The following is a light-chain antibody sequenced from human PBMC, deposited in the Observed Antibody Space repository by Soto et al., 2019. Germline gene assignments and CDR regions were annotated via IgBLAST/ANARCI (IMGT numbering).Light chain of an antibody. J-gene: IGKJ1*01. CDR2: GAF. V-gene: IGKV3-20*01. Sequence: EIVLTQSPGTLSLSPGERATFSCRASQSVSSNYLAWYQQKPGQAPTLLIYGAFKRATGIPDRFSGSGSGTDFTLTISRMEPEDFAVYYCQQYGSSPRTFGQGTKVDI. CDR1: QSVSSNY. CDR3: QQYGSSPRT.